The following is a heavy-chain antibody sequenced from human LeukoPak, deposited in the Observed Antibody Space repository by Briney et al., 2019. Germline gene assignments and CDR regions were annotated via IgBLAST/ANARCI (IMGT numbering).Heavy chain of an antibody. CDR3: ARRPPGGYDFWSDLRGNWFDP. CDR1: GGSISSSSYY. Sequence: SETLSLTCTVSGGSISSSSYYWGWIRQPPGKGLEWIGSIYYSGSTNYNPSLKSRVTISVDTSKNQFSLKLSSVTAADTAVYYCARRPPGGYDFWSDLRGNWFDPWGQGTLVTVSS. CDR2: IYYSGST. D-gene: IGHD3-3*01. V-gene: IGHV4-39*07. J-gene: IGHJ5*02.